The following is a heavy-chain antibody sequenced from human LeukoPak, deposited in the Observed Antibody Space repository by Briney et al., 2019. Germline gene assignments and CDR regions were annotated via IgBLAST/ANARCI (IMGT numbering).Heavy chain of an antibody. Sequence: GGSLRLSCAASGFTFSSYTMSWVRQAPGKGLEWVANIKQDGSEKYYVDSVKGRFTISRDNAKNSLYLQMNSLRAEDTAVYYCARAEMGTTIFGVVIRLDAFDIWGQGTMVTVSS. CDR1: GFTFSSYT. J-gene: IGHJ3*02. CDR2: IKQDGSEK. CDR3: ARAEMGTTIFGVVIRLDAFDI. V-gene: IGHV3-7*01. D-gene: IGHD3-3*01.